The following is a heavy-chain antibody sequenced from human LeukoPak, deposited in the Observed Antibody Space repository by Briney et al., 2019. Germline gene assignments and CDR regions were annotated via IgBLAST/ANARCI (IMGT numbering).Heavy chain of an antibody. CDR2: IYHSGST. Sequence: SETLSLTCTVSGYSISSGYFWGWLRQPPGKGLEWIGSIYHSGSTYYNPSLKSRVTISVDTSKNQFSLKLSSVTAADTAVYYCARADYSSTWSHDYYYMDVWGKGTTVTVSS. CDR3: ARADYSSTWSHDYYYMDV. J-gene: IGHJ6*03. D-gene: IGHD6-13*01. V-gene: IGHV4-38-2*02. CDR1: GYSISSGYF.